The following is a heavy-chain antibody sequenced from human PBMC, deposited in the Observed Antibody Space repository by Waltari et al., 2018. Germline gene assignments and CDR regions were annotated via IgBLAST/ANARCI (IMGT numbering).Heavy chain of an antibody. Sequence: EVQLVETGGALIHPGGSMRLSCAASEFIVRNNYMAWVRQAPGKVLEWVSVIYAGGGSDSADSVRGRFTISRDNSKNTLYLEMNALRPDDTAVYYCATLGAYLGAFEVWGRGTMVTVSS. D-gene: IGHD3-16*01. V-gene: IGHV3-53*02. CDR1: EFIVRNNY. J-gene: IGHJ3*01. CDR3: ATLGAYLGAFEV. CDR2: IYAGGGS.